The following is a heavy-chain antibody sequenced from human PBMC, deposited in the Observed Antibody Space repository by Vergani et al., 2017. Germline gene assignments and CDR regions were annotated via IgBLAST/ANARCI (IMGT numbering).Heavy chain of an antibody. Sequence: QLQLQESGPGLVKPSETLSLTCTVSGGSISSSSYYWGWIRQPPGKGLEWIGSIYYSGSTYYNPSLKSRVTISVDTSKNQFSLKLSSVTAADTAVYYCARLAFIVVVPAATVDAFDIWGQETMVTVSS. D-gene: IGHD2-2*01. CDR3: ARLAFIVVVPAATVDAFDI. J-gene: IGHJ3*02. V-gene: IGHV4-39*01. CDR2: IYYSGST. CDR1: GGSISSSSYY.